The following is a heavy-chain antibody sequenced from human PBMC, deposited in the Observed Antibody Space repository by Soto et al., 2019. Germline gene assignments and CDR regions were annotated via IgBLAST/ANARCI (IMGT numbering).Heavy chain of an antibody. Sequence: SETLSLTCAVYCGSFSGYYWSWIRQPPGKGLEWIGEINHSGSTNYNPSLKSRVTISVDTSKNQFSLKLSSVTAADTAVYYCARESVPRITIFGVVPNWFDPWGQGTPVTVSS. J-gene: IGHJ5*02. CDR3: ARESVPRITIFGVVPNWFDP. CDR1: CGSFSGYY. D-gene: IGHD3-3*01. V-gene: IGHV4-34*01. CDR2: INHSGST.